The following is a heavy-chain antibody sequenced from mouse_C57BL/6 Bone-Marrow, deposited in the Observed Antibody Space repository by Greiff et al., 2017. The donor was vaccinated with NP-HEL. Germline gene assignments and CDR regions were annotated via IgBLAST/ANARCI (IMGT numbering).Heavy chain of an antibody. CDR2: ISYDGSN. Sequence: EVQLVESGPGLVKPSQSLSLTCSVTGYSITSGYYWNWIRQFPGNKLEWMGYISYDGSNNYNPSLKNRISITRDTSKNQFFLKLNSVTTEDTATYYCARGSIYYYGSSYGVAYWGQGTLVTVSA. CDR1: GYSITSGYY. D-gene: IGHD1-1*01. CDR3: ARGSIYYYGSSYGVAY. J-gene: IGHJ3*01. V-gene: IGHV3-6*01.